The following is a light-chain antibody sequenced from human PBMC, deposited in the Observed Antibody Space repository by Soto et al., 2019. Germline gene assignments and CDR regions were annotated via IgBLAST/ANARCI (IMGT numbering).Light chain of an antibody. CDR2: AAS. CDR3: QQLNSYPVT. Sequence: IQLTQSPSSLSASVGDRVTITCRASQAISTYLAWYQQSPGKAPKLLIYAASSLQRGVPSRFSGSGSGTDFTLPISSLQPEDFATYHCQQLNSYPVTFGQGTKVEVK. V-gene: IGKV1-9*01. J-gene: IGKJ1*01. CDR1: QAISTY.